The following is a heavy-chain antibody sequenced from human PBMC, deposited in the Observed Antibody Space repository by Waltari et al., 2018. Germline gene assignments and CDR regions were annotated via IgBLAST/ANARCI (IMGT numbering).Heavy chain of an antibody. CDR3: ATYIGASLGTAAFDV. V-gene: IGHV4-39*01. J-gene: IGHJ3*01. CDR1: GVSITSSRHY. D-gene: IGHD5-12*01. CDR2: LSYSGAA. Sequence: QLQLQESGPGPVKPSETLSLTCSLSGVSITSSRHYWGWIRQPPGQGLKWIATLSYSGAAYSSPSLKSRVTVSRDTSKNQLSLKLDSVSAADTALYYCATYIGASLGTAAFDVWGQGTMVTVSS.